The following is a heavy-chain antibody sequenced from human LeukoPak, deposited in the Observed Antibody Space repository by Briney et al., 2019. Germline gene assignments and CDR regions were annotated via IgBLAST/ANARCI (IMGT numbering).Heavy chain of an antibody. D-gene: IGHD3-16*02. CDR3: ARRGVVRLRLGELSLIDY. J-gene: IGHJ4*02. Sequence: SETLPLTCTVSGGSISSSSYYWGWIRQPPGKGLEWIGSIYYSGSTYYNPSLKSRVTISVDTSKNQFSLKLSSVTAADTAVYYCARRGVVRLRLGELSLIDYWGQGTLVTVSS. CDR2: IYYSGST. CDR1: GGSISSSSYY. V-gene: IGHV4-39*01.